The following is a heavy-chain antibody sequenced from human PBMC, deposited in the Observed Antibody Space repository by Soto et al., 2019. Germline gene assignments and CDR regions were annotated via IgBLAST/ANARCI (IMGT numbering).Heavy chain of an antibody. Sequence: QVHLVQSGAELKKPGSSVRVSCKASGDTFNFYTINWVRQAPGLGLEWMGRTNPILSMSNSALKFQGRLSISADKHASTAYMDLRRLRSDDTAVYYCATSYGSGSQAFDYWGQGALVTVSS. J-gene: IGHJ4*02. D-gene: IGHD3-10*01. CDR1: GDTFNFYT. V-gene: IGHV1-69*02. CDR2: TNPILSMS. CDR3: ATSYGSGSQAFDY.